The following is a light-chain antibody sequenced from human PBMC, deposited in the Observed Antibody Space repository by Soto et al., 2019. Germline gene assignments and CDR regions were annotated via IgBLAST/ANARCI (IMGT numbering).Light chain of an antibody. CDR2: ENH. Sequence: QSVLTQPPSVSAAPGQKVTISCSGSSSNIGNNYVSWYQQLPGTAPKLLIYENHKRPSGIPDRFSGSKSDTSATLGIIGLQTGDEADYYCGTWDNSLSVVVFGGGTQLTVL. J-gene: IGLJ2*01. CDR3: GTWDNSLSVVV. CDR1: SSNIGNNY. V-gene: IGLV1-51*02.